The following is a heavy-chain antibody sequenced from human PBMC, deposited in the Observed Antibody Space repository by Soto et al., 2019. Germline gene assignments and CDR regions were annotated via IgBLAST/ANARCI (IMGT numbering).Heavy chain of an antibody. D-gene: IGHD2-2*01. CDR1: GGTFSSYA. J-gene: IGHJ4*02. Sequence: QVQLVQSGAEVKKPGSSVKVSCKASGGTFSSYAISWVRQAPGQGLEWMGGIIPIFGTANYAQKFQGRVTTTADESTSTAYMELSSLRSEDTAVYYCARDRAAVVLPAAAPSFDYWGQGTLVTVSS. CDR3: ARDRAAVVLPAAAPSFDY. V-gene: IGHV1-69*01. CDR2: IIPIFGTA.